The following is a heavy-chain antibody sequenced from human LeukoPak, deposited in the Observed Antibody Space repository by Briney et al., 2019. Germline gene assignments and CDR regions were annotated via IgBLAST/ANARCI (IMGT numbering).Heavy chain of an antibody. V-gene: IGHV3-21*01. Sequence: GGSLRLSCAASGFTFSNAWMNWVRQAPGKGLEWVSSISSSSSYIYYADSVKGRFTISRDNAKKSLYLQMNSLRVEDTAVYYCARDRIVDGMDVWGQGTTVTVAS. CDR2: ISSSSSYI. CDR3: ARDRIVDGMDV. D-gene: IGHD2/OR15-2a*01. CDR1: GFTFSNAW. J-gene: IGHJ6*02.